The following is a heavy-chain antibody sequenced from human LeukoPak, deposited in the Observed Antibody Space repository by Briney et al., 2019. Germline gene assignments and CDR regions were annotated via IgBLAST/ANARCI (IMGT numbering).Heavy chain of an antibody. CDR2: ISGSGGST. CDR1: GSTVSSNE. V-gene: IGHV3-23*01. J-gene: IGHJ4*02. D-gene: IGHD5-18*01. Sequence: GGSLRLSCAASGSTVSSNEMSWVRQAPGKGLEWVSAISGSGGSTYYADSVKGRFTISRDNSKNTLYLQMNSLRAEDTAVYYCAKGAAMVQGYFDYWGQGTLVTVSS. CDR3: AKGAAMVQGYFDY.